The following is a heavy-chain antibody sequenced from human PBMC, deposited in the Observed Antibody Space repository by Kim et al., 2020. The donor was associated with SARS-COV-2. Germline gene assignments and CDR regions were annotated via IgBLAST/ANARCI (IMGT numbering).Heavy chain of an antibody. Sequence: GGSLRLSCAASGFTFSSYAMHWVRQAPGKGLEWVAVISYDGSNKYYADSVKGRFTISRDNSKNTLYLQMNSLRAEDTAVYYCARDGGDKTTDGAPARIYYYYGMDVWGQGTTVTVSS. J-gene: IGHJ6*02. D-gene: IGHD3-16*01. CDR3: ARDGGDKTTDGAPARIYYYYGMDV. CDR1: GFTFSSYA. CDR2: ISYDGSNK. V-gene: IGHV3-30-3*01.